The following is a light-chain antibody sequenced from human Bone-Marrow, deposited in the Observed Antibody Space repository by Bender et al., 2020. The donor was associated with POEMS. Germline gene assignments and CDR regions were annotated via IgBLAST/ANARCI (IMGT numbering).Light chain of an antibody. CDR2: YDD. CDR1: SSNIGNHG. J-gene: IGLJ3*02. Sequence: QSVVTQPPSLSEAPRQRVTISCSGSSSNIGNHGVNWYQQPPGEAPKLLIHYDDPLTPGVSDRFSASKSGTATSLAISELQSEDEALYYCSAWDDSLSGWVFGGGTKLTVL. CDR3: SAWDDSLSGWV. V-gene: IGLV1-36*01.